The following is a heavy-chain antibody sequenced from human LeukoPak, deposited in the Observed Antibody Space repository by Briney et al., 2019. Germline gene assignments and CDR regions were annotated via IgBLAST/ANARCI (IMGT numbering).Heavy chain of an antibody. CDR1: GFTFSTYA. CDR2: ISSSSSYI. Sequence: GGSLRLSCAASGFTFSTYAMNWVRQAPGKGLEWVSSISSSSSYIYYADSVKGRFTISRDNAKNSLYLQMNSLRAEDTAVYYCARDNQGYCSGGSCYPLDYWGQGTLVTVSS. J-gene: IGHJ4*02. V-gene: IGHV3-21*01. CDR3: ARDNQGYCSGGSCYPLDY. D-gene: IGHD2-15*01.